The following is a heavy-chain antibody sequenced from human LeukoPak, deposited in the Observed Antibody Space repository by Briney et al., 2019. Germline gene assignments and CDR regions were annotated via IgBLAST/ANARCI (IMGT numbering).Heavy chain of an antibody. CDR1: GGSIRSGGYY. CDR2: IYYSGST. Sequence: NPSETLSLTCTVSGGSIRSGGYYWSWIRQHPGKGLEWIGYIYYSGSTYYNPSLKSRVTISVDTSKNQFSLKLSSVTAADTAVYYCARVNIRSPAFDYWGQGTLVTVSS. CDR3: ARVNIRSPAFDY. J-gene: IGHJ4*02. D-gene: IGHD4-17*01. V-gene: IGHV4-31*03.